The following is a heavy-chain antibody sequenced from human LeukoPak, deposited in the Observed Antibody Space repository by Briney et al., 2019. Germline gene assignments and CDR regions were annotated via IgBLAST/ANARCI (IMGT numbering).Heavy chain of an antibody. CDR2: ISAYNGNT. Sequence: ASVKVSCKASGYTFTSYGISWVRQAPGQGLEWMGWISAYNGNTNYAQKLQGRVTMTTDTSTSTAYMELRSLRSDDTAVYYCARDGRAVVVAAATYYMDVWGKGTTVTVSS. D-gene: IGHD2-15*01. V-gene: IGHV1-18*01. CDR3: ARDGRAVVVAAATYYMDV. J-gene: IGHJ6*03. CDR1: GYTFTSYG.